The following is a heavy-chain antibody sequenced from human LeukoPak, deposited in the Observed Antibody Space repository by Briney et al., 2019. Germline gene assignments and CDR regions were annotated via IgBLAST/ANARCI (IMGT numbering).Heavy chain of an antibody. D-gene: IGHD6-19*01. CDR3: ARIAVAGGEDYFDY. J-gene: IGHJ4*02. CDR1: GGSFSGYY. Sequence: SETLSLTCAVYGGSFSGYYWSWIRQPPGKGLEWIGEINHSGSTNYNPSLKSRVTISVDTSKNQFSLNLSSVTAADTAVYYCARIAVAGGEDYFDYWGQGTLVTVSS. CDR2: INHSGST. V-gene: IGHV4-34*01.